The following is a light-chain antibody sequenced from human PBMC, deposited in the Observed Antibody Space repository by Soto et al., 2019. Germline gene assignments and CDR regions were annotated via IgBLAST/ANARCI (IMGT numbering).Light chain of an antibody. Sequence: QSAPTQPASVSGTPGQSITISCTGTSSDGGGYNYVSWYQQHPGKAPKLIIYEVTHRPSGVSSRFYGSRSGNTDSLTISGLQAEDESDYYCKARTTRNTLVFGGGTKLTFL. CDR2: EVT. V-gene: IGLV2-14*01. CDR1: SSDGGGYNY. J-gene: IGLJ3*02. CDR3: KARTTRNTLV.